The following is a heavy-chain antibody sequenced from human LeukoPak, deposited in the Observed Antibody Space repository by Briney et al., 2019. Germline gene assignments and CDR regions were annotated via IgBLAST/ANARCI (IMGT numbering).Heavy chain of an antibody. V-gene: IGHV3-20*04. CDR2: INWNGGST. CDR1: GFTFDDYG. CDR3: ARDGSTTYYYDSSGYGY. J-gene: IGHJ4*02. Sequence: GGSLRLSCAASGFTFDDYGMSWVRQAPGKGLEWVSGINWNGGSTGYADSVKGRFTISRDNAKNSLYPQMNSLKAEDTALYYCARDGSTTYYYDSSGYGYWGQGTLVTVSS. D-gene: IGHD3-22*01.